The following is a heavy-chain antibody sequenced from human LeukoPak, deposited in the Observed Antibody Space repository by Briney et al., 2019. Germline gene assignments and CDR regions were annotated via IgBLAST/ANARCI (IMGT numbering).Heavy chain of an antibody. J-gene: IGHJ4*02. V-gene: IGHV3-30*03. CDR2: ISYEGSNK. D-gene: IGHD3-3*01. CDR1: GFTFSSYG. Sequence: PGGSLRLSCAASGFTFSSYGMHWVRQAPGKGVEGGAVISYEGSNKYYADSVKGRFTITRDNTRNTLYVQMNSRRAEDTAVYYCAAWWSGYYDTFDYWGQGTLVTVSS. CDR3: AAWWSGYYDTFDY.